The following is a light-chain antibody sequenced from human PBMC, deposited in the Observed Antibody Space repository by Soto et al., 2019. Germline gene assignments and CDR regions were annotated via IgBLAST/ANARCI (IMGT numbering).Light chain of an antibody. J-gene: IGLJ2*01. CDR2: EVT. V-gene: IGLV2-14*01. Sequence: QSALTQPASVSGSPGQSITISCTGTSSDVGGYDFVSWYQQHPGKVPKLIIYEVTNRPSGVFNRFSGSKSGNTASLTISGLQAEDEADYYYFSYTSSSTFIFGGGTKLTVL. CDR1: SSDVGGYDF. CDR3: FSYTSSSTFI.